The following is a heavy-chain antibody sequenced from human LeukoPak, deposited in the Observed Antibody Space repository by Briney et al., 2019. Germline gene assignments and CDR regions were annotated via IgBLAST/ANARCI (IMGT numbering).Heavy chain of an antibody. J-gene: IGHJ4*02. V-gene: IGHV3-23*01. Sequence: PGGSLRLSCAVSGITLSNYGMSWVRQAPGKGLEWVADISGSGGDTYYADSVKGRFTISRDNPKNTLYLQMNSLRAEDKAVYFCPKRGVVTRFILDRLHKEAYYFDPWGQGALVTVSS. CDR1: GITLSNYG. D-gene: IGHD3-10*01. CDR3: PKRGVVTRFILDRLHKEAYYFDP. CDR2: ISGSGGDT.